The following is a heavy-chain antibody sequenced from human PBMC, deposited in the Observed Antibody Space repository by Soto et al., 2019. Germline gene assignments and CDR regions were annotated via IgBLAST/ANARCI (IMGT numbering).Heavy chain of an antibody. J-gene: IGHJ4*02. CDR2: VSGSGDKT. V-gene: IGHV3-23*01. CDR1: GLSVSSYS. CDR3: ARLKRLATISYYFDF. Sequence: PWGSMRLSCACSGLSVSSYSVGGVRKDQGKGLEWVSVVSGSGDKTYYADSVKGRFTISRDKSKSQFSLKLNSVTAADSAVYFCARLKRLATISYYFDFWGEGALVTGSS. D-gene: IGHD3-9*01.